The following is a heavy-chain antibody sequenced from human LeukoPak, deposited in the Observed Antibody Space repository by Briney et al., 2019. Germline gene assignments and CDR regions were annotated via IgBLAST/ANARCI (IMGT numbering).Heavy chain of an antibody. V-gene: IGHV1-2*04. D-gene: IGHD6-13*01. CDR1: GYTFTGYY. CDR2: INPNSGGT. Sequence: GASVKVSCKASGYTFTGYYMHWVRQAPGQGLEWMGWINPNSGGTNYAQKFQGWVTMTRDTSISTAYMELSRLRSDGTAVYYCARDIGVAAAGTVDYGMDVWGQGTRSPSP. J-gene: IGHJ6*02. CDR3: ARDIGVAAAGTVDYGMDV.